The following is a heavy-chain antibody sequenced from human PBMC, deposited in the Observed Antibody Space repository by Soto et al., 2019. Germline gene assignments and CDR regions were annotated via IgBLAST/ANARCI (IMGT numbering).Heavy chain of an antibody. J-gene: IGHJ5*02. D-gene: IGHD3-3*01. V-gene: IGHV4-34*01. CDR2: INHSGST. CDR3: ARAERYYDFWSGRRAQGRFDP. CDR1: GGSFSGYY. Sequence: PSETLSLTCAVYGGSFSGYYWSWIRQPPGKGLEWIGEINHSGSTNYNPSLKSRVTISVDTSKNQFSLKLSSVTAADTAVYYCARAERYYDFWSGRRAQGRFDPWGQGTLVTVSS.